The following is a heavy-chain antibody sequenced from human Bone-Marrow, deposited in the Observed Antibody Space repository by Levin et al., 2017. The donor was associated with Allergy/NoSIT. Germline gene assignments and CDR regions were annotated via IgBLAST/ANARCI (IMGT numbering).Heavy chain of an antibody. D-gene: IGHD6-19*01. CDR3: ASAYSSGWDPGYDS. Sequence: GGSLRLSCKASGGSFRDYVLSWVRQAPGQGLEWMGGIIPMFGATNYGPKFRGRVTITADESTNTSDMELSSLRSDDTAVYFCASAYSSGWDPGYDSWGQGTLVTVSS. CDR2: IIPMFGAT. CDR1: GGSFRDYV. J-gene: IGHJ4*02. V-gene: IGHV1-69*01.